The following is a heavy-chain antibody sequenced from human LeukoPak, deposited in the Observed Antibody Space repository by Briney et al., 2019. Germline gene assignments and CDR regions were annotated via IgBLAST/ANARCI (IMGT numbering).Heavy chain of an antibody. CDR3: AKADGYNYGSATN. CDR1: GFTFSSHA. D-gene: IGHD5-18*01. V-gene: IGHV3-23*01. CDR2: ISGSGGST. Sequence: GGSLRLSCAASGFTFSSHAMGWVRQAPGKGLEWVSAISGSGGSTFYADSVKGRFTISRDNSKNTLYLQMNSLRAEDAAVYYCAKADGYNYGSATNWGQGTLVTVSS. J-gene: IGHJ4*02.